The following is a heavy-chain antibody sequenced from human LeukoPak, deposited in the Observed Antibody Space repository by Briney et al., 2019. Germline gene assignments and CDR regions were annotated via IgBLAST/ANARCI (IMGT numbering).Heavy chain of an antibody. CDR2: ISIGSSTGTSTM. D-gene: IGHD1-26*01. Sequence: GGSLRLSCAVSGFSFSAYAMNWVRQAPGKGLEWVSYISIGSSTGTSTMYYADSVKGRFTISRDSAKNSLYLQMNSLRDEDTAVYYCARWGRATSFDYWGQGTLVTVSS. CDR1: GFSFSAYA. CDR3: ARWGRATSFDY. V-gene: IGHV3-48*02. J-gene: IGHJ4*02.